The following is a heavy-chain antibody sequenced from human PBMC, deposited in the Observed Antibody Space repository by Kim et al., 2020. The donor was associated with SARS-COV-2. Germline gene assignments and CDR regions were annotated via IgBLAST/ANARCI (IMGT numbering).Heavy chain of an antibody. D-gene: IGHD2-2*01. J-gene: IGHJ6*02. CDR1: GYTFSGYA. V-gene: IGHV1-3*01. CDR3: ARDASLVV. Sequence: ASVKVSCKASGYTFSGYAMYWVRQAPGQSLEWMGWINPGTGNTKYSQKFQGRVTFTRDTSATTVYMDLRSLRFADTAVYYCARDASLVVWGQGTTVTVSS. CDR2: INPGTGNT.